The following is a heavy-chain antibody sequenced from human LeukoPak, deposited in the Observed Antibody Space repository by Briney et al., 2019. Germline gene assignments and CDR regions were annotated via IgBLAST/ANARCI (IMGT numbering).Heavy chain of an antibody. Sequence: SETLSLTCTVSGGSISSYYWSWIRQPPGKGLEWIGYIYYSGTTNYNPSLKSRATISVDTSKNQFSLKLSSVTAADTAVYYCARVSWFPGTSYYYMDVWGKGTTVTVSS. CDR2: IYYSGTT. V-gene: IGHV4-59*01. J-gene: IGHJ6*03. D-gene: IGHD1-1*01. CDR1: GGSISSYY. CDR3: ARVSWFPGTSYYYMDV.